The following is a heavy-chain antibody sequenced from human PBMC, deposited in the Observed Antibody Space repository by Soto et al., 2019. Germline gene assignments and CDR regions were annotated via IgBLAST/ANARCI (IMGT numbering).Heavy chain of an antibody. CDR3: AKEDDEWTHGHFDL. CDR2: TSASDGSA. Sequence: EMQLLESGGGWVQPGGSLRLSCAASGFSISTYDMSWVRQTPGKGLEWVSGTSASDGSAYYSDSVRGRFTIARDNSKNTLYVEMNSLRSEDTAIYYCAKEDDEWTHGHFDLWGQGTLVTVSS. CDR1: GFSISTYD. V-gene: IGHV3-23*01. J-gene: IGHJ3*01. D-gene: IGHD3-3*01.